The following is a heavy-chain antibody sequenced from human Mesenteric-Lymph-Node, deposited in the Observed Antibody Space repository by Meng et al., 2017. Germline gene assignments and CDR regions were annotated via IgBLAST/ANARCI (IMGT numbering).Heavy chain of an antibody. CDR3: AREFSVMADGYFVP. J-gene: IGHJ5*02. V-gene: IGHV3-11*04. CDR2: ISSSGSST. CDR1: GYMFNDYF. D-gene: IGHD5-24*01. Sequence: QVELVEAGGGLVEPGGSLKLSCAASGYMFNDYFMSWIRQTPGKGLEWISCISSSGSSTFYADSVKGRFTISRDNANNVLFLEMNSLGVDDTAVYYCAREFSVMADGYFVPWGQGTLVTVSS.